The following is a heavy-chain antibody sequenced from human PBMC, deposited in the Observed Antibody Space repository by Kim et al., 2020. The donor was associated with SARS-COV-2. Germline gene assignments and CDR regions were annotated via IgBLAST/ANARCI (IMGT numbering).Heavy chain of an antibody. D-gene: IGHD2-2*01. J-gene: IGHJ6*02. CDR1: GYSFTSYW. Sequence: GESLKISCKGSGYSFTSYWISWVRQMPGKGLEWMGRIDPSDSYTNYSPSFQGHVTISADKSISTAYLQWSSLKASDTAMYYCARHKAVGYYYGGMDVWGQGTTVTVSS. CDR3: ARHKAVGYYYGGMDV. V-gene: IGHV5-10-1*01. CDR2: IDPSDSYT.